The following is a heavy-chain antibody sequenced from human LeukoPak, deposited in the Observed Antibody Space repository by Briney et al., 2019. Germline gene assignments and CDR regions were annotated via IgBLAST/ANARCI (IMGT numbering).Heavy chain of an antibody. CDR3: AKGQGSRWDN. Sequence: WVSLTRSGSGSGFSCNNQYMRWLRHAAGKRREGVTNIKQDGSESYYVGSVKGRFTISRDNAKNSLYLQMDSLRGEDTDVYYCAKGQGSRWDNWGLGTLVTVSS. D-gene: IGHD6-13*01. CDR1: GFSCNNQY. CDR2: IKQDGSES. V-gene: IGHV3-7*01. J-gene: IGHJ4*02.